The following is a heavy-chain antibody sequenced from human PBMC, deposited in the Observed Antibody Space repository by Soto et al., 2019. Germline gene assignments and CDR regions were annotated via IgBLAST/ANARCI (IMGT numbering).Heavy chain of an antibody. CDR1: GFTFRNYA. CDR3: ARGSAASYYYYYGMDV. D-gene: IGHD6-13*01. J-gene: IGHJ6*02. Sequence: GSLRLSCAASGFTFRNYAMHWVRQAPGKGLECLAVIAYDGSNAFYRDSVKGRFTISRDNSKNTLYLQMNSLRAEDTAVYYCARGSAASYYYYYGMDVWGQGTTVTVSS. CDR2: IAYDGSNA. V-gene: IGHV3-30*14.